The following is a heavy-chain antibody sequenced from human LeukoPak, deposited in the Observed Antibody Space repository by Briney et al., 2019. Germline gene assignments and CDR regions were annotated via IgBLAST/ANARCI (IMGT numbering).Heavy chain of an antibody. V-gene: IGHV7-4-1*02. CDR1: GYTFTSYA. CDR3: ARSPRNYYDSSGSSDY. Sequence: GASVKVSCKASGYTFTSYAMNWVRQAPGQGLEWMGWINTNTGNPTYAQGFTGRFVFSLDTSVSTAYLQISSLKAEDTAVYYCARSPRNYYDSSGSSDYWGQGTLVTVSS. CDR2: INTNTGNP. J-gene: IGHJ4*02. D-gene: IGHD3-22*01.